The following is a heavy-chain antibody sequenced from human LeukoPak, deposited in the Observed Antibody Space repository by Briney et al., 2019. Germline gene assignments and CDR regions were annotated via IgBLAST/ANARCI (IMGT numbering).Heavy chain of an antibody. CDR1: GYTFTGYY. D-gene: IGHD1-1*01. V-gene: IGHV1-2*02. J-gene: IGHJ4*02. CDR3: AGGTSVAPWSPHTLGLDY. Sequence: GASVKVSCKASGYTFTGYYMHWVRQAPGQGLEWMGWINPNSGGTNYAQKFQGRVTMTRDTSISTAYMELSRLRSDDTAVYYCAGGTSVAPWSPHTLGLDYWGQGTLVTVSS. CDR2: INPNSGGT.